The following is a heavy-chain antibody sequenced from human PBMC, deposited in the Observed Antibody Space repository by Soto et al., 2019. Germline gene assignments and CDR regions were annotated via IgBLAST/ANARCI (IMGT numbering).Heavy chain of an antibody. V-gene: IGHV5-51*01. J-gene: IGHJ6*02. CDR3: ARLRMYGSGKPTDDYYGMDV. Sequence: PGESLKISCKGSGYSFTSYWIGWVRQMPGKGLEWMGIIYPGDSDTRYSPSFQGQVTISADKSISTAYLQWSSLKASDTAMYYCARLRMYGSGKPTDDYYGMDVWGQGTTVTVSS. CDR1: GYSFTSYW. D-gene: IGHD3-10*01. CDR2: IYPGDSDT.